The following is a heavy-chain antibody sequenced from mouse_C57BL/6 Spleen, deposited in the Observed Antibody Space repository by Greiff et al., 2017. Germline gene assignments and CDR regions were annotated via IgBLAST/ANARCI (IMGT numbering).Heavy chain of an antibody. Sequence: VQLQQPGAELVRPGSSVKLSCKASGYTFPSYWMHWVKQRPIQGLEWIGNIDPSDSETHYNQKFKDKATLTVDKSSSTDYMQLSSLTSEDSAVYYCARYSSSYDYAMDYWGQGTSVTVSS. CDR1: GYTFPSYW. D-gene: IGHD3-2*02. V-gene: IGHV1-52*01. CDR3: ARYSSSYDYAMDY. J-gene: IGHJ4*01. CDR2: IDPSDSET.